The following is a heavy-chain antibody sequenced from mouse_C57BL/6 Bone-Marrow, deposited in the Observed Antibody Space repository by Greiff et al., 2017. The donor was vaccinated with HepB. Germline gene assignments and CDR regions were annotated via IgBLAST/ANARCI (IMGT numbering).Heavy chain of an antibody. CDR3: AREGGYYGAMDY. J-gene: IGHJ4*01. D-gene: IGHD2-3*01. CDR2: ISDGGSYT. V-gene: IGHV5-4*01. CDR1: GFTFSSYA. Sequence: EVKVVESGGGLVKPGGSLKLSCAASGFTFSSYAMSWVRQTPEKRLEWVATISDGGSYTYYPDNVKGRFTISRDNAKNNLYLQMSHLKSEDTAMYYCAREGGYYGAMDYWGQGTSVTVSS.